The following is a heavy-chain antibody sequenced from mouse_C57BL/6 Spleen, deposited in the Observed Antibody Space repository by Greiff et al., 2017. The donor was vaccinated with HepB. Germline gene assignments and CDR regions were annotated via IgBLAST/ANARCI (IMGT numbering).Heavy chain of an antibody. Sequence: VQLQQPGAELVMPGASVKLSCKASGYTFTSYWMHWVKQRPGQGLEWIGEIDPSDSYTNYNQKFKGKSTLTVDKSSSTAYMQLSSLTSEDSAVYYCARVTTRYYFDYWGQGTTLTVSS. CDR2: IDPSDSYT. V-gene: IGHV1-69*01. CDR1: GYTFTSYW. J-gene: IGHJ2*01. CDR3: ARVTTRYYFDY. D-gene: IGHD1-1*01.